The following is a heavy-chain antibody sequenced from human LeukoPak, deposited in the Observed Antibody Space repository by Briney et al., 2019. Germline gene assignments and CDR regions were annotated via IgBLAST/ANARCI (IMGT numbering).Heavy chain of an antibody. CDR3: ARFNPPPKYSSSWFYYDSSGYGAFDI. V-gene: IGHV4-59*01. D-gene: IGHD3-22*01. Sequence: SETLSLTCTVSGGSISSYYWSWIRQPPGKGLEWIGYIYYSGSTNYNPSLKSRVTISVDTSKNQFSLKLSSVTAADTAVYYCARFNPPPKYSSSWFYYDSSGYGAFDIWGQGTMVTVSS. CDR2: IYYSGST. CDR1: GGSISSYY. J-gene: IGHJ3*02.